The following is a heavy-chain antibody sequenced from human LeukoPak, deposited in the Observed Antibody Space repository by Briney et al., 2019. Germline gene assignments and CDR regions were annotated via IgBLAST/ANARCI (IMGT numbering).Heavy chain of an antibody. CDR1: GYTFTGYY. J-gene: IGHJ6*03. V-gene: IGHV1-2*02. CDR2: INPNSGGT. Sequence: GASVKVSCKTSGYTFTGYYIHWVRQAPGQGLEWMGWINPNSGGTNYAQKFQGRVTMTRDTSISTAYMELSRLRSDDTAVYYCARDHFSSSSWFFDYYYYYMDVWGKGTTVTVSS. D-gene: IGHD6-13*01. CDR3: ARDHFSSSSWFFDYYYYYMDV.